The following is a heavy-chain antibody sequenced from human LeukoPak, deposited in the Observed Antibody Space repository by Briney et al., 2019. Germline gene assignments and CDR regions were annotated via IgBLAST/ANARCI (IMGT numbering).Heavy chain of an antibody. Sequence: KPSETLSLTCTVSGGSISSYYWSWIRQPAGKGLEWIGRIYTSGSTNYNPSLKSRVTMSVDTSKNQFSLKLGSVTAADTAVYYCARTALRGYSYGTFDYWGQGTLVTVSS. J-gene: IGHJ4*02. CDR2: IYTSGST. CDR1: GGSISSYY. V-gene: IGHV4-4*07. CDR3: ARTALRGYSYGTFDY. D-gene: IGHD5-18*01.